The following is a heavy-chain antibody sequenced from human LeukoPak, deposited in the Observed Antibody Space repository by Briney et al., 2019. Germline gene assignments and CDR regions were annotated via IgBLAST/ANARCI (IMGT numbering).Heavy chain of an antibody. CDR3: TMYGSGSLDDY. CDR1: GYTFTDYY. CDR2: INPHTGGT. V-gene: IGHV1-2*02. D-gene: IGHD3-10*01. J-gene: IGHJ4*02. Sequence: ASVKVSCKASGYTFTDYYMHWVRQAPGQGLEWMGCINPHTGGTNYAQKFQGRVTMTRDTSITTAYMELSRLTSDDTAVYYCTMYGSGSLDDYWGQGTLVTVSS.